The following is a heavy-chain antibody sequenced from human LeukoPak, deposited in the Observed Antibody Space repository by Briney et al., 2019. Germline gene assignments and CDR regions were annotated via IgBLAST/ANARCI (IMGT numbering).Heavy chain of an antibody. V-gene: IGHV3-23*01. D-gene: IGHD6-19*01. CDR2: ISGSGGST. Sequence: GGSLRLSCAASGFTFSRYAMSWVRQAPGKGLEWVSAISGSGGSTYYADSVKGRFTISRDNSKNTLYLQMNSLRAEDTAVYYCAKDLGQWLVPDAFDIWGQGTMVTVSS. CDR3: AKDLGQWLVPDAFDI. CDR1: GFTFSRYA. J-gene: IGHJ3*02.